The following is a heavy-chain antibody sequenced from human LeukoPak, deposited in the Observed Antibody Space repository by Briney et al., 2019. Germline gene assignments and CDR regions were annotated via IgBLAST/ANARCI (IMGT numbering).Heavy chain of an antibody. CDR1: GGSISSYY. Sequence: PSETLSLTSTVSGGSISSYYWSWIRQPPGKGLEWIGYIYYSGSTNYNPSLKSRVTISVDTSKNQFSLKLSSVTAADTAVYYCARDGGYSYGYPDYFDYWGQGTLVTVSS. CDR2: IYYSGST. CDR3: ARDGGYSYGYPDYFDY. D-gene: IGHD5-18*01. V-gene: IGHV4-59*01. J-gene: IGHJ4*02.